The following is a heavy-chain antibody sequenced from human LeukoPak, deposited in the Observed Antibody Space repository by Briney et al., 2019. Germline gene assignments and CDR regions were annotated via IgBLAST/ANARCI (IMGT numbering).Heavy chain of an antibody. V-gene: IGHV3-23*01. CDR1: GLTFSSYW. CDR3: AKDHSSAWYGMDV. CDR2: ISGNAGRT. J-gene: IGHJ6*02. Sequence: GGSLRLSCAASGLTFSSYWMSWVRQAPGKGLEWVSAISGNAGRTYYADSAKGRFTISRDHSNNTLCLQMNNLRAEDTAIYHCAKDHSSAWYGMDVWGQGTTVTVSS. D-gene: IGHD6-19*01.